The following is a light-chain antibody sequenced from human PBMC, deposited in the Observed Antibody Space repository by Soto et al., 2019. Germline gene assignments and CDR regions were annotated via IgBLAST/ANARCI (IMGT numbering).Light chain of an antibody. V-gene: IGKV3-15*01. J-gene: IGKJ2*01. CDR1: QSVSSY. CDR3: QQYSNWLPLYT. Sequence: EIVMTQSPATLSVSPGERATLSCRASQSVSSYLAWYQQKPGLPPRLLIYDASTRATGIPDRFSGSGSGTDFTLTISSLQSADFAVYYCQQYSNWLPLYTLGRGTKLEIK. CDR2: DAS.